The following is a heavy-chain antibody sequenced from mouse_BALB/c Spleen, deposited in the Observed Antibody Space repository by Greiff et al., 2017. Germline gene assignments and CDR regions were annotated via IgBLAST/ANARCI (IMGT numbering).Heavy chain of an antibody. Sequence: QVHVKQSGPGLVAPSQSLSITCTVSGFSLTGYGVNWVRQPPGKGLEWLGMIWGDGSTDYNSALKSRLSISKDNSKSQVFLKMNSLQTDDTARYYCARDDYDWYFDVWGAGTTVTVSS. J-gene: IGHJ1*01. CDR3: ARDDYDWYFDV. D-gene: IGHD2-4*01. CDR2: IWGDGST. CDR1: GFSLTGYG. V-gene: IGHV2-6-7*01.